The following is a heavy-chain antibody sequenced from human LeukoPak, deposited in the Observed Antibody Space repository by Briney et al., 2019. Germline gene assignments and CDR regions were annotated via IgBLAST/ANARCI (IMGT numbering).Heavy chain of an antibody. CDR2: IIPIFGTA. CDR1: GGTFSSYA. D-gene: IGHD2-15*01. CDR3: ARDRGLEVVAATYLHYYGMDV. J-gene: IGHJ6*02. V-gene: IGHV1-69*13. Sequence: SVKVSCKASGGTFSSYAISWVRQAPGQGLEWMGGIIPIFGTANYAQKFQGRVTITADESTSTAYMELSSLRSEDTAVYYCARDRGLEVVAATYLHYYGMDVWGQGTTVTVSS.